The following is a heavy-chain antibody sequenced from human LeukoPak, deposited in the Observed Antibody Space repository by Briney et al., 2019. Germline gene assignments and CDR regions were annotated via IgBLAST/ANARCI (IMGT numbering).Heavy chain of an antibody. CDR3: ARAGPGYCSGGSCYPDAFDI. Sequence: ASVKVSCKASGYTFTVYYMHWVRQAPGQGLEWMGWINPNSGGTNYAQKFQGRVTMTRDTSISTAYMELSRLRSDDTAVYYCARAGPGYCSGGSCYPDAFDIWGQGTMVTVSS. V-gene: IGHV1-2*02. CDR1: GYTFTVYY. CDR2: INPNSGGT. D-gene: IGHD2-15*01. J-gene: IGHJ3*02.